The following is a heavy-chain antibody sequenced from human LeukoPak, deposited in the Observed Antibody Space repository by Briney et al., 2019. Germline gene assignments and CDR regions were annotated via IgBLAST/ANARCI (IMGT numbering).Heavy chain of an antibody. CDR3: ARVSVGATAFFDY. J-gene: IGHJ4*02. CDR2: IYHSGST. Sequence: SETLSLTCTVSGYSISSGYYWGWIRQPPGKGLEWIGSIYHSGSTYYNPSLKSRVTISVDTSKNQFSLKLSSVTAADTAVYYCARVSVGATAFFDYWGQGTLVTVSS. D-gene: IGHD1-26*01. CDR1: GYSISSGYY. V-gene: IGHV4-38-2*02.